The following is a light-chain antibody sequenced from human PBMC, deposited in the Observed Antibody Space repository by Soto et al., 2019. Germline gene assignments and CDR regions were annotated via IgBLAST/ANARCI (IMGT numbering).Light chain of an antibody. Sequence: DIQLTQSPSFLSASVGDRVTITCRASHGISSYLAWYQQKPGKAPKLLIYAASTLQSGVPSRFSGSGSGTEFTLTISSLQPEDFAPYYCQQLNSYPRSTFGGGTKVEIK. CDR2: AAS. V-gene: IGKV1-9*01. J-gene: IGKJ4*01. CDR3: QQLNSYPRST. CDR1: HGISSY.